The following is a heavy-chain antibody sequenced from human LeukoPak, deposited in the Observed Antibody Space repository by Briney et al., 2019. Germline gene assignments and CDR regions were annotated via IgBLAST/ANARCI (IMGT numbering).Heavy chain of an antibody. Sequence: GGSLRLSCAASGFTFSSYSMNWVRQAPGKGLEWVSAISGSGADTYYADSVKGRFTISRDNSKNTLYLQMNSLRAEDTAVYYCAKDVTARGRHFKHWGQGTLVTVSS. D-gene: IGHD1-26*01. CDR3: AKDVTARGRHFKH. CDR2: ISGSGADT. CDR1: GFTFSSYS. J-gene: IGHJ1*01. V-gene: IGHV3-23*01.